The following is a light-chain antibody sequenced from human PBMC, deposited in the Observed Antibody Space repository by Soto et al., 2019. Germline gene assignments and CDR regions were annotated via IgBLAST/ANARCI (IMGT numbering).Light chain of an antibody. CDR1: QGIRND. J-gene: IGKJ4*01. V-gene: IGKV1-17*01. CDR3: QQYNSYSPLT. CDR2: DAS. Sequence: DIQMTQSPSSLSASVGDRVTITCRASQGIRNDLGWYQQKPGKAPKRLIYDASSLESGAPSRFSGRRSGTEFTLTISSLQPDDFATYYCQQYNSYSPLTLGGGTKVDIK.